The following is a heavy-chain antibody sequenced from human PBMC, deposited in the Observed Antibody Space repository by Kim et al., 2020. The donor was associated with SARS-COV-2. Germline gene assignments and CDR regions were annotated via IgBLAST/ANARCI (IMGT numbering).Heavy chain of an antibody. CDR2: INADSGNT. V-gene: IGHV1-3*01. CDR1: GYTFTNYG. CDR3: ARPMTTAYYTMHY. J-gene: IGHJ4*02. Sequence: ASVKVSCKASGYTFTNYGLHWVRQAPGQRLEWMGRINADSGNTKYAQKLQGRVTITRDTSASTVYMELSSLTSEDAAVYYCARPMTTAYYTMHYWGQGTLVTVSS. D-gene: IGHD3-9*01.